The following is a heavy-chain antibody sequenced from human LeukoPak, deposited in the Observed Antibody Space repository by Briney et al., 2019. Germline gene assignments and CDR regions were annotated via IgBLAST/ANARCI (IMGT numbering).Heavy chain of an antibody. V-gene: IGHV3-30*02. J-gene: IGHJ4*02. CDR2: IRYDGSNK. CDR3: AKDLYDSSGYFGY. Sequence: GGSLRLSCAASGFTFSAYGMHWLRQAPGKGLEWVAFIRYDGSNKYYADSVKGRFTISRDNSKNTLYLQMNSLRAEDTAVYYCAKDLYDSSGYFGYWGQGTLVTVSS. CDR1: GFTFSAYG. D-gene: IGHD3-22*01.